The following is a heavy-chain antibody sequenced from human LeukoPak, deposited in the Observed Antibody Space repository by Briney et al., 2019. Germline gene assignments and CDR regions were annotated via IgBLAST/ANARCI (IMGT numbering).Heavy chain of an antibody. D-gene: IGHD6-19*01. V-gene: IGHV1-24*01. Sequence: GASVKVSCKASGYTFTGYYMHWVRQAPGKGLEWMGGFDPEDGETIYAQKFQGRVTMTEDTSTDTAYMELSSLRSEDTAVYYCATSDVRGWYFGYWGQGTLVTVSS. J-gene: IGHJ4*02. CDR2: FDPEDGET. CDR1: GYTFTGYY. CDR3: ATSDVRGWYFGY.